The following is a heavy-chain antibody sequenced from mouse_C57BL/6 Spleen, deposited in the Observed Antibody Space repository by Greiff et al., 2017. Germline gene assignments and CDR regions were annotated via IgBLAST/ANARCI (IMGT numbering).Heavy chain of an antibody. Sequence: EVPGVESGGGLVQPGGSLKLTCAASGFTFSDSYMYWVRQTPEKRLGWVAYISNGVCSTLYPDTVKGRFTISRDNAKNTLYLQMSRLKSEDTAMYYCARRSNYGYFDVWGTGTTVTVSS. CDR2: ISNGVCST. V-gene: IGHV5-12*01. J-gene: IGHJ1*03. D-gene: IGHD2-5*01. CDR3: ARRSNYGYFDV. CDR1: GFTFSDSY.